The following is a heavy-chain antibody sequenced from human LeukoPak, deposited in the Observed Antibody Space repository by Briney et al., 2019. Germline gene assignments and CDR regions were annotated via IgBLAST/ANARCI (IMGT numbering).Heavy chain of an antibody. V-gene: IGHV4-4*08. J-gene: IGHJ4*02. Sequence: SETLSLTCTVSGGPISSYYWTWIRQPPGKRLEWIGEIHHSGDTNSNPSLKNRVTMSIDMSKNQFSLKVKSVTAADTAVYYCVRATANGSGRAYDHWAQGNLVPVSS. CDR1: GGPISSYY. CDR2: IHHSGDT. CDR3: VRATANGSGRAYDH. D-gene: IGHD3-10*01.